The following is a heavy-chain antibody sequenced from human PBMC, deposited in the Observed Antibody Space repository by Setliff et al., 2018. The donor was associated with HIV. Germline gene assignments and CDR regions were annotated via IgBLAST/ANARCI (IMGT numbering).Heavy chain of an antibody. Sequence: GASVKVSCKASGYTFTSYGISWVRQAPGQGLEWMGGIIPIFGTANYAQKFQGRVTITADESTSTAYMELSSLRSEDTAVYYCAGTAGWELPPRLYYWGQGTLVTVSS. CDR2: IIPIFGTA. CDR3: AGTAGWELPPRLYY. CDR1: GYTFTSYG. D-gene: IGHD1-26*01. V-gene: IGHV1-69*13. J-gene: IGHJ4*02.